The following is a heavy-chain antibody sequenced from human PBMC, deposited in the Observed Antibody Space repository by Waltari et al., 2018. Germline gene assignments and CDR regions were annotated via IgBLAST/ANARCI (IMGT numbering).Heavy chain of an antibody. CDR3: AKGGRKWLRGGDYYYMDV. V-gene: IGHV3-30*18. Sequence: QVQLVESGGGVVQPGRSLRLSCAASGFPFSSYGMHWVRQAPGKGLEWVAVIWYDGSNKYYADSVKGRFTISRDNSKNTLYLQMNSLRAEDTAMYYCAKGGRKWLRGGDYYYMDVWGKGTTVTVSS. D-gene: IGHD5-12*01. CDR2: IWYDGSNK. CDR1: GFPFSSYG. J-gene: IGHJ6*03.